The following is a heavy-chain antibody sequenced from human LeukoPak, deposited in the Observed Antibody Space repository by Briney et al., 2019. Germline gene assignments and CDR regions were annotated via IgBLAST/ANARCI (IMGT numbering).Heavy chain of an antibody. D-gene: IGHD3-3*01. Sequence: SETLSLTCTVSGGSISSYYWSWIRQPPGKGLEWIGYIYYSGSTNYNPSLKSRVTISVDTSKNQFSLKLSSVTAADTAVYYCAREGPLRSGAYEAWGQGTLVTVSS. CDR3: AREGPLRSGAYEA. J-gene: IGHJ5*02. CDR1: GGSISSYY. CDR2: IYYSGST. V-gene: IGHV4-59*01.